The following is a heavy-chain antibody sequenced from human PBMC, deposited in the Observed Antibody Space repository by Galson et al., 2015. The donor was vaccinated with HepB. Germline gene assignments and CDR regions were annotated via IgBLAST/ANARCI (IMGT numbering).Heavy chain of an antibody. D-gene: IGHD3-10*01. Sequence: SLRLSCAASGFTFSSYAMSWVRQAPGKGLEWVSTISGSGGSTYYADSVKGRFTISRDNSKNTLYLQMNSLRAEDTAVYYCAKKGYGSGSYYIYYFDYWGQGTLVTVSS. CDR2: ISGSGGST. V-gene: IGHV3-23*01. CDR1: GFTFSSYA. J-gene: IGHJ4*02. CDR3: AKKGYGSGSYYIYYFDY.